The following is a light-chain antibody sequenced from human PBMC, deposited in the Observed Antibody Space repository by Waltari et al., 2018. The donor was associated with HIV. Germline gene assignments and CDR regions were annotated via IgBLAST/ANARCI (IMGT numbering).Light chain of an antibody. CDR3: TSYGGRNNRVL. Sequence: QSALTQPPSASGSPEQSVTISCTGTRSDIGDYSYVSWYQQHPGKAPKLLIYEVNKRPSGVPDRLSGSKSVDTASLTVSGLQAEDEADYYCTSYGGRNNRVLFGGGTRLTVL. CDR1: RSDIGDYSY. CDR2: EVN. V-gene: IGLV2-8*01. J-gene: IGLJ2*01.